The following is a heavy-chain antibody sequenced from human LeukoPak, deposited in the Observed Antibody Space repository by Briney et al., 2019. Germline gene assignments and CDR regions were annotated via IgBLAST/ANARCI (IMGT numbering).Heavy chain of an antibody. D-gene: IGHD3-22*01. Sequence: ASVKVSCKASGYTFTSYYIHWVRQAPGQGLEWMGWINPNSGGTNYAQKFQGRVTMTRDTSISTAYMELSRLRSDDTAVYYCARDEHYYDSSAAFDIWGQGTMVTVSS. CDR3: ARDEHYYDSSAAFDI. J-gene: IGHJ3*02. V-gene: IGHV1-2*02. CDR2: INPNSGGT. CDR1: GYTFTSYY.